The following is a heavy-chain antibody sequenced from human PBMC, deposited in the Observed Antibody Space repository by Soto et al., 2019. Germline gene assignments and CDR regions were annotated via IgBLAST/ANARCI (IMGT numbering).Heavy chain of an antibody. D-gene: IGHD5-12*01. CDR3: ARDGGGYNFFDY. V-gene: IGHV4-61*01. Sequence: RSLTCTVSGGSVSSGSYYWSWIRQPPGKGLEWIGYIYYSGSTNYNPSLKGRVTISVDTSKNQFSLKLSSVTAADTAVYYCARDGGGYNFFDYWGQGTLVTVSS. CDR1: GGSVSSGSYY. J-gene: IGHJ4*02. CDR2: IYYSGST.